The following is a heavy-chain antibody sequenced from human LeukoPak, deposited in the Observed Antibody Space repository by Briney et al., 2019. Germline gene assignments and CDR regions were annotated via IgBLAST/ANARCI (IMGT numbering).Heavy chain of an antibody. CDR3: ARAAYGGYDFNYYYYYGMDV. Sequence: GGSLRLSCAASGFTFSIYAMSWVRQAPGKGLEWVAAISGVDGSTYYADSVKGRFTISRDNAKNTLYLQMNSLRAEDTAVYYCARAAYGGYDFNYYYYYGMDVWGQGTTVTVSS. CDR1: GFTFSIYA. V-gene: IGHV3-23*01. D-gene: IGHD5-12*01. CDR2: ISGVDGST. J-gene: IGHJ6*02.